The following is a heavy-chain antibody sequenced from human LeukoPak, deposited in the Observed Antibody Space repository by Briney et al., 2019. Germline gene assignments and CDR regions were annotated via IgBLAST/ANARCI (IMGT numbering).Heavy chain of an antibody. CDR2: ISSSSSYI. D-gene: IGHD6-19*01. CDR3: ARTPTAVAGTFGKFDY. CDR1: GFTFSSYS. J-gene: IGHJ4*02. V-gene: IGHV3-21*01. Sequence: GGPLRLSCAASGFTFSSYSMNWVRQAPGKGLEWVSSISSSSSYIYYADSVKGRFTISRDNAKNSLYLQMNSLRAEDTAVYYCARTPTAVAGTFGKFDYWGQGTLVTVSS.